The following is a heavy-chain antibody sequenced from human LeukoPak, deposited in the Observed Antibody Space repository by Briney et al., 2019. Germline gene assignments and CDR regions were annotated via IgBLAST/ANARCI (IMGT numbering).Heavy chain of an antibody. Sequence: GGSLRLSCAASGFTFSSYEMHWVRQAPGKGLEWVSYISSSGSTIYYADSVKGRFTISRDNAKNSLYLQMNSLKTEDTAVYYCTRHGSGSDYWGQGTLVTVSS. D-gene: IGHD3-10*01. CDR1: GFTFSSYE. V-gene: IGHV3-48*03. J-gene: IGHJ4*02. CDR3: TRHGSGSDY. CDR2: ISSSGSTI.